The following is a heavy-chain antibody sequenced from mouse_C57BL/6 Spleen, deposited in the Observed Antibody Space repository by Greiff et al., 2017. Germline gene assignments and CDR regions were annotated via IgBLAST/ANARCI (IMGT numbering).Heavy chain of an antibody. CDR1: GFTFSSYG. V-gene: IGHV5-6*01. Sequence: EVQVVESGGDLVKPGGSLKLSCAASGFTFSSYGMSWVRQTPDKRLEWVATISSGGSYTYYPDSVKGRFTISRDNAKNTLYLQMSSLKSEDTAMYYCARQGDYGSSSYWYFDVWGTGTTVTVSS. D-gene: IGHD1-1*01. CDR3: ARQGDYGSSSYWYFDV. J-gene: IGHJ1*03. CDR2: ISSGGSYT.